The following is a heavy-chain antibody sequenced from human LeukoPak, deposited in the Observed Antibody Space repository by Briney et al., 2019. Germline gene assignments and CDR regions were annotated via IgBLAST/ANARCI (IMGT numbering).Heavy chain of an antibody. CDR1: GYTFTCYG. CDR2: ISAYNGNT. Sequence: ASVKVSCKASGYTFTCYGISWVRQAPGQGLEWMGWISAYNGNTNYAQKLQGRVTMTTDTSTSTAYMELRSLRSDDTAVYYCAGCSGGSCYSVAYGMDVWGQGTTVTVSS. CDR3: AGCSGGSCYSVAYGMDV. V-gene: IGHV1-18*01. J-gene: IGHJ6*02. D-gene: IGHD2-15*01.